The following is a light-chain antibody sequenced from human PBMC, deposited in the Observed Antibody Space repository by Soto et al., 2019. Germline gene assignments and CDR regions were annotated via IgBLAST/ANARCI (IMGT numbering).Light chain of an antibody. V-gene: IGKV1-5*03. CDR3: QQYSTSYRT. CDR1: QSISSW. J-gene: IGKJ1*01. CDR2: KAS. Sequence: DMQMTQSPSTLSASVGDRVTITCRASQSISSWLAWYQQKPGKAPKRLIYKASNLESGVPSRFSGSGSGTEFTLTISSLQPDDFATYYCQQYSTSYRTFGQGTRVEIK.